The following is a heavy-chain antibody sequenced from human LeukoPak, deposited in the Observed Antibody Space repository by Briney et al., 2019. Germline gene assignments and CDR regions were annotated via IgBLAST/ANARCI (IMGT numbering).Heavy chain of an antibody. CDR1: GYTFTSYA. CDR2: INTNTGNP. CDR3: ARAKTVQVPKIPSMIASGY. D-gene: IGHD3-22*01. V-gene: IGHV7-4-1*02. Sequence: ASVKVSCKASGYTFTSYAMNWVRQAPGQGLEWMGWINTNTGNPTYAQGFTGRFVFSLDTSVSTAYLQISSLKAEDTAVYYCARAKTVQVPKIPSMIASGYWGQGTLVTVSS. J-gene: IGHJ4*02.